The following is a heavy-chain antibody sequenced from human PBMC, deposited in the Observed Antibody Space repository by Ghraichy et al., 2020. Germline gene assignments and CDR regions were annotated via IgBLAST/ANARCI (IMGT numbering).Heavy chain of an antibody. CDR1: GGSFSGYY. Sequence: SETLSLTCAVYGGSFSGYYWSWIRQPPGKGLEWIGEINHSGSTNYNPSLKSRVTISVDTSKNQFSLKLSSVTAADTAVYYCARGLGGYFQHWGQGTLVTVSS. J-gene: IGHJ1*01. D-gene: IGHD3-16*01. V-gene: IGHV4-34*01. CDR2: INHSGST. CDR3: ARGLGGYFQH.